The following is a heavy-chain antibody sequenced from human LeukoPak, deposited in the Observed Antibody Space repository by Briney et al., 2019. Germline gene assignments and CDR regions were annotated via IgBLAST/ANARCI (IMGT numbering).Heavy chain of an antibody. CDR1: GGSFSGYY. D-gene: IGHD3-22*01. V-gene: IGHV4-34*01. CDR2: INHSGST. CDR3: ARGGLYYYDSSGYLDP. Sequence: SETLSLTCAVYGGSFSGYYWCWIRQPPGKGLEWIGEINHSGSTNYNPSLKSRVTISVDTSKNQFSLKLSSVTAADTAVYYCARGGLYYYDSSGYLDPWGQGTLVTVSS. J-gene: IGHJ5*02.